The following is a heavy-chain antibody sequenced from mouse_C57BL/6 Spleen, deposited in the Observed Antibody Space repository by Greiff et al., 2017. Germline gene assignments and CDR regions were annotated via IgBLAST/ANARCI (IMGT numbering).Heavy chain of an antibody. D-gene: IGHD2-4*01. CDR1: GYTFTSYW. J-gene: IGHJ4*01. Sequence: VKLVESGAELVRPGSSVKLSCKASGYTFTSYWMDWVKQRPGQGLEWIGNIYPSDSETHYNQKFKDKATLTVDKSSSTAYMQLSSLTSEDSAVYYCARGITSPYYYAMDYWGQGTSVTVSS. CDR3: ARGITSPYYYAMDY. V-gene: IGHV1-61*01. CDR2: IYPSDSET.